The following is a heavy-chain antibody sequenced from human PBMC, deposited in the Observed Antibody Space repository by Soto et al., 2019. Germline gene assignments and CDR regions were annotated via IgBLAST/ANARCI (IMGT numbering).Heavy chain of an antibody. CDR1: GGSFSGYY. V-gene: IGHV4-34*01. CDR2: INHSGST. D-gene: IGHD3-16*01. CDR3: ARGESGGSWFDP. J-gene: IGHJ5*02. Sequence: SETLSLTCAVYGGSFSGYYWSWSRQPPGKGLEWIGEINHSGSTNYNPSLKSRVTISVDTSKNQFSLKLSSVTAADTAVYYCARGESGGSWFDPWGQGTLVTVS.